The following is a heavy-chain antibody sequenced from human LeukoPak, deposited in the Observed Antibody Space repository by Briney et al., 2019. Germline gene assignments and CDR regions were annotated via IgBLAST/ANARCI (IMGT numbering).Heavy chain of an antibody. CDR1: GGTFSSYA. CDR2: MNPNSGNT. J-gene: IGHJ3*02. Sequence: GASVKVSCKASGGTFSSYAISWVRQAPGQGLEWMGWMNPNSGNTGYAQKFQGRVTITRNTSISTAYMELSSLRSEDTAVYYCARTSGSYCTNGVCYLEDAFDIWGQGTMVTVSS. V-gene: IGHV1-8*03. D-gene: IGHD2-8*01. CDR3: ARTSGSYCTNGVCYLEDAFDI.